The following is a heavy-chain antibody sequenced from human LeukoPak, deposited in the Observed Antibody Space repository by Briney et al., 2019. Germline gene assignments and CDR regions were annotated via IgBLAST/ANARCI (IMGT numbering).Heavy chain of an antibody. CDR3: ARGVYIAAAQYGY. Sequence: SETLSLTCTVSGGSMSPYHWGWIRQPPGKGLGWSGYIYYSGTTNYNPSLKSRVTISVDTSKNQFSLKLSSVTAADTAVYYCARGVYIAAAQYGYWGQGTLVTVSS. D-gene: IGHD6-13*01. CDR1: GGSMSPYH. V-gene: IGHV4-59*01. J-gene: IGHJ4*02. CDR2: IYYSGTT.